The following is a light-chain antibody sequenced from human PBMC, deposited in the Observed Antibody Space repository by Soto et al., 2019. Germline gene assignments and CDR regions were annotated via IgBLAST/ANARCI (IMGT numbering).Light chain of an antibody. CDR3: LLSYNDRWV. Sequence: QAVVTQEPSLPVSPGGTITLTCGSSTGPVTSGHYPYWFQQKPGQAPRTLIFDTANTPSWTPARFSGSLLGGKAALTLSGAQPEDEAEYYGLLSYNDRWVFGGGTKLTV. J-gene: IGLJ2*01. CDR1: TGPVTSGHY. CDR2: DTA. V-gene: IGLV7-46*01.